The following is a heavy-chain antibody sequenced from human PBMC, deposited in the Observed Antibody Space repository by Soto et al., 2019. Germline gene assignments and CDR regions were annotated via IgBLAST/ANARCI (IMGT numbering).Heavy chain of an antibody. V-gene: IGHV4-4*02. CDR2: VFHTGNT. D-gene: IGHD7-27*01. J-gene: IGHJ4*02. CDR1: GDSISSSVW. CDR3: ARKAWVRFAY. Sequence: NPSETLSLTCAVSGDSISSSVWWTWVRQPPGKGLEWIGEVFHTGNTNYNPSLKSRVTMSVDKSTNEFSLKVTSVTAADTAIYYCARKAWVRFAYWGQGALVTVSS.